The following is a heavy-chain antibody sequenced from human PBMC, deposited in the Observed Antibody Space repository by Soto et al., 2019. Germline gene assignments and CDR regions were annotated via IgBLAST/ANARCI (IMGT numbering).Heavy chain of an antibody. CDR1: GYSFTSYW. CDR2: IYPGDSDT. V-gene: IGHV5-51*01. J-gene: IGHJ4*02. CDR3: ARGGRCSSTSCFTGYFDY. Sequence: GESLKISCKGSGYSFTSYWIGWVRQMPGKGLEWMGIIYPGDSDTRYSPSFQGQVTISADKSISTAYLQWSSMKDSDTAMYYCARGGRCSSTSCFTGYFDYWGQGAMLTVYS. D-gene: IGHD2-2*01.